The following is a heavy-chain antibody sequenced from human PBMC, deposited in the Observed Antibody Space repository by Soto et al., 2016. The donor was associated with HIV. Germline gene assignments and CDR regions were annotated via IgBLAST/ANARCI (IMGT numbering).Heavy chain of an antibody. CDR3: ARDVGGTNYDIVTGLTPHYYMDV. D-gene: IGHD3-9*01. CDR2: INPNSGDT. Sequence: QVQLVQSGADVRKPGASVKVSCKASGYTFTGQFLHWVRRAPGQGLEWMGWINPNSGDTNYAQKFQGRVSMTRDTSIRTAYMELSRLRYDDTALYYCARDVGGTNYDIVTGLTPHYYMDVWGKGTTVTVSS. CDR1: GYTFTGQF. V-gene: IGHV1-2*02. J-gene: IGHJ6*03.